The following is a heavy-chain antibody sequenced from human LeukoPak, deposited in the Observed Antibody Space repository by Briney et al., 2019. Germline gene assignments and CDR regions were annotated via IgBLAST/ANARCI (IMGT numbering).Heavy chain of an antibody. V-gene: IGHV4-38-2*02. D-gene: IGHD2-2*01. Sequence: PSETLSLTCTVSGYSISSGYYWGWIRQPPGKGLEWIGTIYHSGSTYYNPSLKSRVTISVETSKNQFSLKLTSVTAADTAVYYCARVRGYCSSTICYRYYFDYWGQGTLVTVSS. CDR2: IYHSGST. CDR3: ARVRGYCSSTICYRYYFDY. J-gene: IGHJ4*02. CDR1: GYSISSGYY.